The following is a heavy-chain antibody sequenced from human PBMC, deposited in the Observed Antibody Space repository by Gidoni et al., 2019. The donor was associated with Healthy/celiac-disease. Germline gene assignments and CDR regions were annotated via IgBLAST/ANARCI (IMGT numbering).Heavy chain of an antibody. J-gene: IGHJ4*02. CDR3: ARQGENLRNDPRRGYYFDY. CDR1: GGSISSSSYY. Sequence: QLQLQESGPGLVKPSETLSLTGTVSGGSISSSSYYWGWIRQPPGKGLEWIGSIYSSGSTYYNPSLKSRVTISVDTSKNQFSLKLSSVTAADTAVYYCARQGENLRNDPRRGYYFDYWGQGTLVTVSS. CDR2: IYSSGST. D-gene: IGHD1-1*01. V-gene: IGHV4-39*01.